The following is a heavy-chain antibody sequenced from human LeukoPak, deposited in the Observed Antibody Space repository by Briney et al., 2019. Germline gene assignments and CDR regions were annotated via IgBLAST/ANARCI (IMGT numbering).Heavy chain of an antibody. J-gene: IGHJ5*02. D-gene: IGHD1-26*01. Sequence: SETLSLXCTVSGGSISSYYWSWIRQPPGKGMEWVGYIYYSGTTNYTPPLKSRVTISVDTSKNQFSLKLSSVTAADTAVYYCARGASGSYFWFDPWGQGTLVTVSS. V-gene: IGHV4-59*01. CDR3: ARGASGSYFWFDP. CDR2: IYYSGTT. CDR1: GGSISSYY.